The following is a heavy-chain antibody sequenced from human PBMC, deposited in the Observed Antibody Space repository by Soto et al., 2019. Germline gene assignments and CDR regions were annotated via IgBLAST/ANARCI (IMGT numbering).Heavy chain of an antibody. CDR1: GFTFSNYW. J-gene: IGHJ4*02. Sequence: EVQLVESGGGLVQPGGSLRLSCAASGFTFSNYWMHWVRQVPGKGLLWVSRINGDGTHTSYADFVKGRFTISRDDAKNTLLLQMNSLSADDTAVYYCARDFTTAETPGDDFDYWGQGTLLTVSS. D-gene: IGHD4-17*01. CDR3: ARDFTTAETPGDDFDY. CDR2: INGDGTHT. V-gene: IGHV3-74*01.